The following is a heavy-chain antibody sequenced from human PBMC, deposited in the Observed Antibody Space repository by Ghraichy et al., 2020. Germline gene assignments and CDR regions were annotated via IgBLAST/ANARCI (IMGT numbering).Heavy chain of an antibody. V-gene: IGHV4-34*01. CDR1: GGSFSGYY. CDR2: INHSGST. D-gene: IGHD6-19*01. J-gene: IGHJ4*02. Sequence: SETLSLTCAVYGGSFSGYYWSWIRQPPGKGLEWIGEINHSGSTNYNPSLKSRVTISVDTSKNQFSLKLSSVTAADTAVYYCARGPNKDPRKQWLVPYIFDYWGQGTLVTVSS. CDR3: ARGPNKDPRKQWLVPYIFDY.